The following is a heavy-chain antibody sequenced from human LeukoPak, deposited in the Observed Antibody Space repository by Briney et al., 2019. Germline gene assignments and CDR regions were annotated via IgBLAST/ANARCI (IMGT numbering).Heavy chain of an antibody. CDR1: GGSISSYY. J-gene: IGHJ5*02. D-gene: IGHD2-2*01. CDR2: IYSSGST. Sequence: SETLSLTCTVSGGSISSYYWHWIRQPAGKGLEWIGRIYSSGSTNYNPSLKSRVTISVDSSKNQFSLQLSSLTAADTAVYYCAXXXXXXXSCYDSRGWFDPWGQGTLVTVSS. CDR3: AXXXXXXXSCYDSRGWFDP. V-gene: IGHV4-4*07.